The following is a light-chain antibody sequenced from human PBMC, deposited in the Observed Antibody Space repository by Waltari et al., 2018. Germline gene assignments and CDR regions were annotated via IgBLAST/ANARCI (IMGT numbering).Light chain of an antibody. CDR3: EQFKTYPLT. CDR1: QDISSY. V-gene: IGKV1-9*01. CDR2: AAF. J-gene: IGKJ5*01. Sequence: IQLNQSPSSLSASVGERVNITCRGRQDISSYGYWYQRKPGKAPKLLMYAAFTLQSGVPSRFCCSGSGTDFTLAISSLKPEDLATYYCEQFKTYPLTFVQCTRLEIK.